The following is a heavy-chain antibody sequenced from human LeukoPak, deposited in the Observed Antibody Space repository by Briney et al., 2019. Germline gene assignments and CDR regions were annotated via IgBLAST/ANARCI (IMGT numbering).Heavy chain of an antibody. D-gene: IGHD3-3*01. CDR3: ARGFWSGYYILD. CDR1: GGTFSSYA. V-gene: IGHV1-69*13. CDR2: IIPIFGTA. J-gene: IGHJ4*02. Sequence: GASVKVSCKASGGTFSSYAISWVRQASGQGLEWMGGIIPIFGTANYAQKFQGRVTITADESTSTAYMELSSLRSEDTAVYYCARGFWSGYYILDWGQGTLVTVSS.